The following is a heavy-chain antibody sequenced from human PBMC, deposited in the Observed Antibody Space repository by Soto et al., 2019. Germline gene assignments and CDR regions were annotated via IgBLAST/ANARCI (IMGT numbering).Heavy chain of an antibody. CDR3: ARDRVVSSSLSYGMDV. CDR1: GGSIISGGYY. J-gene: IGHJ6*02. D-gene: IGHD6-13*01. V-gene: IGHV4-31*03. Sequence: LSLTCTVSGGSIISGGYYWSWIRQHPGKGLEWIGYIYYSGSTYYNPSLKSRVTISVDTSKNQFSLKLSSVTAADTAVYYCARDRVVSSSLSYGMDVWGQGTTVTVSS. CDR2: IYYSGST.